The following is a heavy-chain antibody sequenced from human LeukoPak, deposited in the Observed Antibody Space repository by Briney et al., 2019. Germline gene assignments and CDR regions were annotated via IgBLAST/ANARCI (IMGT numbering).Heavy chain of an antibody. CDR1: GYTFTWYH. D-gene: IGHD1-26*01. J-gene: IGHJ6*02. CDR2: MTLSGDGT. Sequence: GASVKVSCKASGYTFTWYHMHWVRQAPGQGLEWLGIMTLSGDGTTYAQKFQGRVTISRDDSKTTLYLEMNNLKIEDTAVYYCTARNLKVAYCTYYCGMDVWGQGTTVTVSS. V-gene: IGHV1-46*01. CDR3: TARNLKVAYCTYYCGMDV.